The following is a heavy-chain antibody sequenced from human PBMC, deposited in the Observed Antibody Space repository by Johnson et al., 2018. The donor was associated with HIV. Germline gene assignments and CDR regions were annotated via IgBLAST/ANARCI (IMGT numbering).Heavy chain of an antibody. CDR2: ISWNSGSI. CDR1: GFIVSDSA. Sequence: VQLVESGGGLVQPGGSLKLSCAASGFIVSDSAMHWVRQAPGKGLEWVSGISWNSGSIGYADSVKGRFTISRDNAKNSLYLQMNSLRAEDTALYYCARDREYGLAWGWAFDIWGQGTMVTVSS. V-gene: IGHV3-9*01. D-gene: IGHD6-19*01. CDR3: ARDREYGLAWGWAFDI. J-gene: IGHJ3*02.